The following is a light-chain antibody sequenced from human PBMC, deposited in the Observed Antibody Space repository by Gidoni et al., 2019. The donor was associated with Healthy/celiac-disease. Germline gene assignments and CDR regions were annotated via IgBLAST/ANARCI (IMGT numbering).Light chain of an antibody. Sequence: SYELPQPPPVSVSPGPTASITCTGDKLGDKYACWYQQKPGQSPVLVIYQGSKRPSGIPGRFSGSNSGNTATLTISGTQAMDEADYYCQSWDSSIVVFGGGTKLTVL. CDR2: QGS. CDR3: QSWDSSIVV. CDR1: KLGDKY. J-gene: IGLJ2*01. V-gene: IGLV3-1*01.